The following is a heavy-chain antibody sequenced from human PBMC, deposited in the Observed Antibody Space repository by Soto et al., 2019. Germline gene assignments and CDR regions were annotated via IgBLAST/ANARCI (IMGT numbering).Heavy chain of an antibody. V-gene: IGHV3-73*01. J-gene: IGHJ4*02. CDR1: GFTFSGSA. CDR3: TRHSYSN. Sequence: EVQLVESGGGLVQPGGSLKLSCAASGFTFSGSAMHWVRQASGKGLEWVGRIRSKANSDATAYAASVKGRFTISRDDSKSTAYLQMTSLKTEATAVYYCTRHSYSNWGQGTLVTVSS. CDR2: IRSKANSDAT. D-gene: IGHD1-26*01.